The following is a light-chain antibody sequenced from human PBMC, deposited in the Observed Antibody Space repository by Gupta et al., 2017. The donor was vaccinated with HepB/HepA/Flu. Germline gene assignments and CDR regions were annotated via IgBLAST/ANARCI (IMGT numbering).Light chain of an antibody. CDR3: ETWDRSLSAAV. V-gene: IGLV1-51*01. CDR2: DNN. J-gene: IGLJ3*02. CDR1: SSNIGNNY. Sequence: QSLLTPPPPVAAAPGHKVPISCSGSSSNIGNNYVSRYQQLPGTAPKLLIYDNNKRPSGTPDRFSGSKSGTSATLGSTGLQTGDEADYYCETWDRSLSAAVFGGGTKLTVL.